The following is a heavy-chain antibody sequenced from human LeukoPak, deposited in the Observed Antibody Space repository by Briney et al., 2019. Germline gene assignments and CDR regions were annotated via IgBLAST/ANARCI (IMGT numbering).Heavy chain of an antibody. V-gene: IGHV4-31*03. Sequence: SETLSLTCSVSGGSISSGGYYWSWIRQHPGKGLEWIGYIYYTGSTYYNPSLKSRVTISVDTSKNQFSLKLSSLTAADTAVYYCARKQLGPYFDYWGQGTLVTVSS. CDR2: IYYTGST. D-gene: IGHD6-13*01. CDR1: GGSISSGGYY. CDR3: ARKQLGPYFDY. J-gene: IGHJ4*02.